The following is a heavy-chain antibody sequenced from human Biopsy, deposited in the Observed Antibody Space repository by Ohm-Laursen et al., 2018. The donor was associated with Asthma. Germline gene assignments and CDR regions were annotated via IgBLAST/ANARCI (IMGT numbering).Heavy chain of an antibody. CDR1: GFTFDDYA. D-gene: IGHD1-26*01. Sequence: SLRLSCSASGFTFDDYAMHWVRQAPGKSLEWVSGISWNSGSIGYADSVKGRFTISRDNAKNSLYLQMNSLRAEDTALYYCAKGEWELLEANFDYWGQGTLVTVSP. V-gene: IGHV3-9*01. J-gene: IGHJ4*02. CDR3: AKGEWELLEANFDY. CDR2: ISWNSGSI.